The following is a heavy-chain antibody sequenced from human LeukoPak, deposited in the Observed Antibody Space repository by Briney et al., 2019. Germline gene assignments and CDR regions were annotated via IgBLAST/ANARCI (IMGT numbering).Heavy chain of an antibody. D-gene: IGHD2-2*01. CDR3: ARKIASTRLGVRYYYMDV. Sequence: ASVKVSCKASGYTFISYDIVWLRQATGPGLEWMGYMNTKSGNTDYVQNFQGRVTMTRDTSITTAYMELSGLRSEDTAVYYCARKIASTRLGVRYYYMDVWGEGTTVTISS. V-gene: IGHV1-8*01. CDR2: MNTKSGNT. J-gene: IGHJ6*03. CDR1: GYTFISYD.